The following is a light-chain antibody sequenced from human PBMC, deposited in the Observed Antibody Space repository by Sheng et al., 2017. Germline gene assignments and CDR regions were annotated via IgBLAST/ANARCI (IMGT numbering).Light chain of an antibody. Sequence: QSVLTQPPSASGTPGQRVTISCSGSNSNIGSSYVFWYQQLPGTAPKLLIYRNNQRPSGVPDRFSGSKSGTSASLAISGLRSEDEADYYCAAWDDSLSGRVFGGGTKLTVL. J-gene: IGLJ3*02. CDR2: RNN. V-gene: IGLV1-47*01. CDR1: NSNIGSSY. CDR3: AAWDDSLSGRV.